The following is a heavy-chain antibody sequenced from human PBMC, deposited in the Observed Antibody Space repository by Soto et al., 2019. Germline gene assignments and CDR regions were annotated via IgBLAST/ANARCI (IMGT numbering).Heavy chain of an antibody. CDR2: TYYRSNWRH. J-gene: IGHJ4*02. D-gene: IGHD6-19*01. V-gene: IGHV6-1*01. Sequence: SQTLSLTCAISGDTGSRNTAAWNWIRSSPSRDLEWLGRTYYRSNWRHDYAMSVKSRITVNPDTSKNHFSLQLNSVTPDDTAVYYCARGVAGSGFDLWGQGTLVTVSS. CDR3: ARGVAGSGFDL. CDR1: GDTGSRNTAA.